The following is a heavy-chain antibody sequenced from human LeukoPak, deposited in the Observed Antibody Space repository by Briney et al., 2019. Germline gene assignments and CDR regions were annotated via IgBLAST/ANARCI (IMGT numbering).Heavy chain of an antibody. Sequence: SETLSLTCAVYDASLTGYYWSWIRQPAGKGLEWIGRIYSSGSTNYNPSLKSRVTMSVDTSKNQFSLKLTSVTAADTAVYYCAREPNYSGSYLPDYWGQGTLVTVSS. CDR1: DASLTGYY. J-gene: IGHJ4*02. CDR2: IYSSGST. V-gene: IGHV4-4*07. CDR3: AREPNYSGSYLPDY. D-gene: IGHD1-26*01.